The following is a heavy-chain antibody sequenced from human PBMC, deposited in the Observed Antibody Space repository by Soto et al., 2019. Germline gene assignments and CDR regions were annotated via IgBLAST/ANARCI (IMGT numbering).Heavy chain of an antibody. CDR2: ISGSGGST. D-gene: IGHD3-10*01. Sequence: EVQLLESGGGLVQPGGSLRLSCAAFGFTFSNYAMGWVRQSPGNGLEWVSAISGSGGSTYYAHSMKCRFTISRDNYKNMLYLQLNSLTAEDTAIYFCAKGFGFGEHYGMDVWGQGTTVTVSS. J-gene: IGHJ6*02. CDR1: GFTFSNYA. CDR3: AKGFGFGEHYGMDV. V-gene: IGHV3-23*01.